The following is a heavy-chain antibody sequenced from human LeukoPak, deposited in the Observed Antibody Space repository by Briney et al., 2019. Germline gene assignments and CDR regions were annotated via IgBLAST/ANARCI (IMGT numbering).Heavy chain of an antibody. CDR2: ISGSGGST. CDR3: AKSHPLSVWGSYRYPEGDLIDY. V-gene: IGHV3-23*01. D-gene: IGHD3-16*02. CDR1: GFTFSSYA. Sequence: GGSLRLSCAASGFTFSSYAMSWVRQAPGKGLEWVSAISGSGGSTYYADSVKGRFTISRDNSKNTLYLHMNSLRAEDTAVYYCAKSHPLSVWGSYRYPEGDLIDYWGQGTLVTVSS. J-gene: IGHJ4*02.